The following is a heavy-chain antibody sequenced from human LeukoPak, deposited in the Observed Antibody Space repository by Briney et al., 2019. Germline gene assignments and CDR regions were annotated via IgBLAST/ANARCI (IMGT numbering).Heavy chain of an antibody. CDR1: GYTFTSYY. Sequence: GASVKVSCKASGYTFTSYYMHWVRQAPGQGLEWMAIINPSGGSTSYAQKFQGRVTMTRDTSTNTVYMELSSLRSEDTAVYYCARDPRPSYDSSDYYYPGDYWGQGTLVTVSS. CDR2: INPSGGST. J-gene: IGHJ4*02. CDR3: ARDPRPSYDSSDYYYPGDY. V-gene: IGHV1-46*01. D-gene: IGHD3-22*01.